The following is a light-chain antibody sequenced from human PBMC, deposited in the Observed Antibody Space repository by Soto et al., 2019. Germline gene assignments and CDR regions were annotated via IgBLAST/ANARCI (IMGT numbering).Light chain of an antibody. CDR1: SSDVGAYNL. CDR2: DVS. CDR3: SSYTNTSTLV. J-gene: IGLJ3*02. Sequence: QSALTQPASVSGSPGQSITISCTGTSSDVGAYNLVSWYQQHPGRAPQLFIFDVSDRPSGVSDRFSGSKSGNTASLTISGLQAEDEASYYCSSYTNTSTLVFGGGTKVTVL. V-gene: IGLV2-14*02.